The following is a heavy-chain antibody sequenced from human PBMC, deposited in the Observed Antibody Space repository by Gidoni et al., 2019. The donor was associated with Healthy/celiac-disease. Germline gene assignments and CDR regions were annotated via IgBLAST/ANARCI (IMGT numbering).Heavy chain of an antibody. V-gene: IGHV3-23*04. J-gene: IGHJ5*02. CDR1: GFTFSSYA. Sequence: EVQLVESGGGLVQPGGSLRLSCAASGFTFSSYAMSWVRQAPGKGLEWVSAISGSGGSTYYADSVKGRFTISRDNSKNTLYLQMNSLRAEDTAVYYCAKRVVVPAAIREDNWFDPWGQGTLVTVSS. CDR3: AKRVVVPAAIREDNWFDP. D-gene: IGHD2-2*02. CDR2: ISGSGGST.